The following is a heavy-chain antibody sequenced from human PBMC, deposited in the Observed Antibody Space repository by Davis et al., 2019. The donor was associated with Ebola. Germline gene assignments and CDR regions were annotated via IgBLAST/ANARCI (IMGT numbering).Heavy chain of an antibody. CDR3: ASLDYYDRPNT. D-gene: IGHD3-22*01. J-gene: IGHJ5*02. CDR1: GGSLTSSSLY. V-gene: IGHV4-39*01. CDR2: IYYRGSI. Sequence: SETLSLTCTVSGGSLTSSSLYWGWIRQPPGKGLEWIGRIYYRGSIYYHPSLESRVTVSMDTSNNRFSLRLISMTAADTAMYYCASLDYYDRPNTWGQGTLVTVSS.